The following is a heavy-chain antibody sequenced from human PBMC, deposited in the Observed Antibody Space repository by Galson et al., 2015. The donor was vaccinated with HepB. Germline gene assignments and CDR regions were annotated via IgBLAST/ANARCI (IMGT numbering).Heavy chain of an antibody. CDR2: ISYRGTT. CDR3: ARTMVKTTTSFDY. Sequence: IRQPPGKGLEWIGSISYRGTTYYNPSLKSRVTISVDTSKNQFSLRLSSVTATDTALYYCARTMVKTTTSFDYWGQGILVTVSS. V-gene: IGHV4-39*01. D-gene: IGHD4/OR15-4a*01. J-gene: IGHJ4*02.